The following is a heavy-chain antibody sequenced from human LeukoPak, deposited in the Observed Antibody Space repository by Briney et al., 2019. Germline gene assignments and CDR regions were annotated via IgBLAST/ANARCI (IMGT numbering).Heavy chain of an antibody. CDR3: ARVYCSSTSCYRIDY. J-gene: IGHJ4*02. V-gene: IGHV5-51*01. CDR1: GYSFTSYW. Sequence: GESLKISCKGSGYSFTSYWIGWVRQMPGKGLEWMGIIYPGDSDTRYSPSFQGQVTISADKSNSTAYLQWSSLKASDTAMYYCARVYCSSTSCYRIDYWGQGTLVTVSS. D-gene: IGHD2-2*02. CDR2: IYPGDSDT.